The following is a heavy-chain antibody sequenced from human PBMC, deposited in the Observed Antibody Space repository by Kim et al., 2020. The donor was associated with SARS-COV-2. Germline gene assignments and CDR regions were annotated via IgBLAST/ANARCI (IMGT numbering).Heavy chain of an antibody. Sequence: SETLSLTCAVYGGSFSGYYWSWIRQPPGKGLEWIGEINHSGSTNYNPSLKSRVTISVDTSKNQFSLKLSSVTAADTAVYYCARGLAARPFSAHYYYYMDVWGKGTTVTVSS. J-gene: IGHJ6*03. CDR1: GGSFSGYY. D-gene: IGHD6-6*01. CDR2: INHSGST. CDR3: ARGLAARPFSAHYYYYMDV. V-gene: IGHV4-34*01.